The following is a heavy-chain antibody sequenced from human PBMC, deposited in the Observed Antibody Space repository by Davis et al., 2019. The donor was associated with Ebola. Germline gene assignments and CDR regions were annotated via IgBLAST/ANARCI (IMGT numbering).Heavy chain of an antibody. CDR1: GYTFTSYY. V-gene: IGHV1-46*01. CDR3: AKDRSSGWYVGYYYYGMDV. J-gene: IGHJ6*02. CDR2: INPSGGST. D-gene: IGHD6-19*01. Sequence: ASVKVSCKASGYTFTSYYMHWVRQAPGQGLEWMGIINPSGGSTSYAQKFQGRVTMTRDTSTSTVYMELNSLRAEDTAVYYCAKDRSSGWYVGYYYYGMDVWGQGTTVTVSS.